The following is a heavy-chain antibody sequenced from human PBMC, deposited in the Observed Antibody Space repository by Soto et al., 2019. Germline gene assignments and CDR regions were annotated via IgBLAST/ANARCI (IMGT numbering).Heavy chain of an antibody. V-gene: IGHV4-31*03. J-gene: IGHJ5*02. Sequence: SETLSLTCTVSGGSISSGGYYWSWIRQHPGKGLEWIGYIYYSGSTYYNPSLKSRVTISVDTSKNQFSLKLSSVTAADTAVYYCALNFYGNWFDPWGQGTLVTVSS. CDR2: IYYSGST. CDR1: GGSISSGGYY. D-gene: IGHD1-1*01. CDR3: ALNFYGNWFDP.